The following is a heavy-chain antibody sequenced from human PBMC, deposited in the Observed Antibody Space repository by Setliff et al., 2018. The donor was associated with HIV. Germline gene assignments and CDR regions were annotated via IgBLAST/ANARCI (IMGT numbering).Heavy chain of an antibody. J-gene: IGHJ2*01. Sequence: SVKVSCKASGGTFSSFAISWVRQAPGQGLEWMGGIIPIFGTTNYAQKFQGRVTITSDESASTAYMELSSLRSEDTAVYYCARERATGKPPLLNWYFDLWGRGNLVTVSS. V-gene: IGHV1-69*13. CDR1: GGTFSSFA. CDR2: IIPIFGTT. CDR3: ARERATGKPPLLNWYFDL. D-gene: IGHD1-1*01.